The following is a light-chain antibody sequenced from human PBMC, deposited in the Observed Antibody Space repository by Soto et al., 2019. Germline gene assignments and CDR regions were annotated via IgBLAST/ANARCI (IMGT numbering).Light chain of an antibody. CDR2: DVS. Sequence: QSVLTQPASVSGSPGQSITISCTGTGSDVGAYRYVSWYQQHPGQAPKLVIYDVSNRPSGVSDRFSGSKSGNTASLTISGLQSEDEADYYCESYTSSSSYAFGNGTKVTVL. V-gene: IGLV2-14*01. CDR1: GSDVGAYRY. J-gene: IGLJ1*01. CDR3: ESYTSSSSYA.